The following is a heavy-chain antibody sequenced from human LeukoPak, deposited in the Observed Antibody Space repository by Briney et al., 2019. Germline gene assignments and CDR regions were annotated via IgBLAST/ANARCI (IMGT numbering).Heavy chain of an antibody. Sequence: GGSLRLSCAASGFTFSDYYMSWIRQAPGKGLEWVSYISSSGSTIFYADSVKGRFTISRDNAKNSLYLQMSSLRAEDTAVYYCAREGYDSPPNYWGQGTLVTVSS. V-gene: IGHV3-11*01. CDR1: GFTFSDYY. D-gene: IGHD3-22*01. J-gene: IGHJ4*02. CDR3: AREGYDSPPNY. CDR2: ISSSGSTI.